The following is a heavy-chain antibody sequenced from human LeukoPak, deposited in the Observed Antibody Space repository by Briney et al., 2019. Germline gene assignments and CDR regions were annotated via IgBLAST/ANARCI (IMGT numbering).Heavy chain of an antibody. CDR1: RDTLTSDG. CDR3: ARDTSIAARPALRPPDY. CDR2: ISAYNGNT. Sequence: ASVKVSCKASRDTLTSDGISGVRQAPGQGREWMGWISAYNGNTNFAQKLQGGITMTTDTSTSTAYMELRSLRSDDTGVYYCARDTSIAARPALRPPDYWGQGTLVTPSS. J-gene: IGHJ4*02. V-gene: IGHV1-18*01. D-gene: IGHD6-6*01.